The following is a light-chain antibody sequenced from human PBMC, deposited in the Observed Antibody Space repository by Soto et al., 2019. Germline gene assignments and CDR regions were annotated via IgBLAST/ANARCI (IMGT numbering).Light chain of an antibody. Sequence: EIQLTQSPSSVSASVGDRVTITCRASQGISTWLAWYQQKAGKAPNLLIYGASNLHSGVPSRFSGSGSGTNYTLTISSLQPEDFAVYYCQQRGNWPPITFGQGTRLEIK. CDR1: QGISTW. CDR2: GAS. CDR3: QQRGNWPPIT. V-gene: IGKV1-12*01. J-gene: IGKJ5*01.